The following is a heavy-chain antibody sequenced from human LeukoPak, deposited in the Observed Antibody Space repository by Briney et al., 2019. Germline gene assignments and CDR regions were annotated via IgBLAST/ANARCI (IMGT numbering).Heavy chain of an antibody. CDR3: GRDAARYYYDSSGYGDAFDI. CDR1: GGSISSYY. CDR2: IYYSGST. D-gene: IGHD3-22*01. Sequence: ASETLSLTCTVSGGSISSYYWSWIRQPPGKGLEWIGYIYYSGSTNYNPSLKSRVTISVDTSKNQFSLKLSSVTAADTAVYYCGRDAARYYYDSSGYGDAFDIWGQGTMVTVSS. J-gene: IGHJ3*02. V-gene: IGHV4-59*01.